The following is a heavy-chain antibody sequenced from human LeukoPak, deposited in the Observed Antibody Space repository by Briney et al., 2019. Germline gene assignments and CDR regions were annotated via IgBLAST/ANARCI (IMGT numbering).Heavy chain of an antibody. CDR1: GFTFSSYS. V-gene: IGHV3-21*01. CDR2: ISSSRSYI. CDR3: ARKVLAYCGGDCYSDWYFDL. Sequence: GGSLRLSCAASGFTFSSYSMNWVRQAPGKGLEWVSSISSSRSYIYYADSVKGRFTISRDNAKNSLYLQMNSLRAEDTAVYYCARKVLAYCGGDCYSDWYFDLWGRGTLVTVSS. J-gene: IGHJ2*01. D-gene: IGHD2-21*02.